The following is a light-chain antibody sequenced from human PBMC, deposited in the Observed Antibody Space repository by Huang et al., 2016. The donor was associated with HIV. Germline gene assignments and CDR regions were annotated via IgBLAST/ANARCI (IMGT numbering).Light chain of an antibody. CDR3: QERSNWLT. CDR2: DTS. V-gene: IGKV3-11*01. J-gene: IGKJ4*01. Sequence: KPVQAPRLLIYDTSNRATGIPARFSGGESGTECTLTISSLEPEDFADYYCQERSNWLTFGGGTKVETK.